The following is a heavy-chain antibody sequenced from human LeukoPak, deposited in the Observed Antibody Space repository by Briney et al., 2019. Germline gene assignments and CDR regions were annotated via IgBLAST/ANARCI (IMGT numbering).Heavy chain of an antibody. V-gene: IGHV1-2*02. CDR3: ARGSNALTSPLYFDY. CDR2: INPNSGGT. D-gene: IGHD4/OR15-4a*01. CDR1: GYTFTGYY. Sequence: GASVKVSCKASGYTFTGYYMHSVRQAPGQGLEWMGRINPNSGGTNYAQKFQGRVTMTRDTSISTAYMELSRLRSDDTAVYYCARGSNALTSPLYFDYWGQGTLVTVSS. J-gene: IGHJ4*02.